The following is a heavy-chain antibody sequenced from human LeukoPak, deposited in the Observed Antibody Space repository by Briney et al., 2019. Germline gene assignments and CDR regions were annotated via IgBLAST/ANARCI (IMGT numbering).Heavy chain of an antibody. J-gene: IGHJ4*02. CDR2: IYYSGST. Sequence: SETLSLTCTVSGGSISSYYWSWIRQPPGKGLEWIGYIYYSGSTNYNPSLKSRVTISVDTPKNQSSLKLSPVTAADTAVYYCALSATNYFDYWGQGTLVTVSS. D-gene: IGHD2-15*01. V-gene: IGHV4-59*08. CDR1: GGSISSYY. CDR3: ALSATNYFDY.